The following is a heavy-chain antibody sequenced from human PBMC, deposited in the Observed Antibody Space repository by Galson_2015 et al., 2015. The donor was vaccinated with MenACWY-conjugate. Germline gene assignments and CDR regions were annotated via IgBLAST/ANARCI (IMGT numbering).Heavy chain of an antibody. Sequence: SLRLSCAASGFIFNTYWMHWVRQAPGMGLVWVSRINPGGSSTTYADSVKDRFTISRDNAKNTLYMQMNSLRPEDTAVFYCAKTRGASFYFYSWGQGTLVTVSS. CDR1: GFIFNTYW. CDR2: INPGGSST. CDR3: AKTRGASFYFYS. V-gene: IGHV3-74*01. J-gene: IGHJ4*02. D-gene: IGHD1-26*01.